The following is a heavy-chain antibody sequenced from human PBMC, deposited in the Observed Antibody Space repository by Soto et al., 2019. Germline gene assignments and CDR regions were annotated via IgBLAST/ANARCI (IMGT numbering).Heavy chain of an antibody. CDR2: IKGDGNEI. Sequence: GGSLRLSCASSGFTFSSYWMILVRQAPGKGLEWVANIKGDGNEIYYVDSVKGRFTISRDNAKNSLYLQMNSLRAEDTAVYYCARLVSAAANDYWGQGALVTVSS. V-gene: IGHV3-7*04. D-gene: IGHD1-26*01. J-gene: IGHJ4*02. CDR3: ARLVSAAANDY. CDR1: GFTFSSYW.